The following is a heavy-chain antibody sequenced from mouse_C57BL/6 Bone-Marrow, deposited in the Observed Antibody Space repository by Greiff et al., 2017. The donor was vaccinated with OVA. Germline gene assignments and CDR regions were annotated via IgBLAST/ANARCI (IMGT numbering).Heavy chain of an antibody. CDR3: ARITTVVATNYYAMDY. D-gene: IGHD1-1*01. Sequence: EVKVVESGGGLVQPGGSLKLSCAASGFTFSDYYMYWVRQTPEKRLEWVAYISNGGGSTYYPDTVKGRFTLSRDNAKNTLYLQMSRLKSEDTAMYYCARITTVVATNYYAMDYWGQGTSVTVSS. CDR2: ISNGGGST. CDR1: GFTFSDYY. J-gene: IGHJ4*01. V-gene: IGHV5-12*01.